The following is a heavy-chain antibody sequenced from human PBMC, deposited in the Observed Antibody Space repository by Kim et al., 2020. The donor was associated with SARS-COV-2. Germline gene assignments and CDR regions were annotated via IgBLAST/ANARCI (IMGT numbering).Heavy chain of an antibody. CDR1: GGSFSGYY. D-gene: IGHD6-13*01. J-gene: IGHJ4*02. CDR2: INHSGST. Sequence: SETLSLTCAVYGGSFSGYYWSWIRQPPGKGLEWIGEINHSGSTNYNPSLKSRVTISVDTSKNQFSLKLSSVTAADTAVYYCARTPGIAAAGDGLGGFDYWGQGTLVTVSS. V-gene: IGHV4-34*01. CDR3: ARTPGIAAAGDGLGGFDY.